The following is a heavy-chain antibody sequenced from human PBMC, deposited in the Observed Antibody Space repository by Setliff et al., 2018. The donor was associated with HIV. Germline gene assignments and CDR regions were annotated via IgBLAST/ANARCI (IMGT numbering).Heavy chain of an antibody. J-gene: IGHJ4*02. CDR3: ASLVGAMGNFDY. Sequence: GASVKVSCKASGGTFSSYAISWVRQAPGQGLEWMGGIIPILGTANYAQKFQGRGPITTDESTSTAYMELSSLRSEDTAVYYCASLVGAMGNFDYWGQGTLVTVSS. V-gene: IGHV1-69*05. CDR2: IIPILGTA. CDR1: GGTFSSYA. D-gene: IGHD1-26*01.